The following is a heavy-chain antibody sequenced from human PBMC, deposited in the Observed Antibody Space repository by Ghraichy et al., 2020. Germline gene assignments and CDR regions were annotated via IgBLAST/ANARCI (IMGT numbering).Heavy chain of an antibody. CDR3: AKGGTVTVWFDP. CDR1: GFTFSSCA. CDR2: ISGSGGST. V-gene: IGHV3-23*01. D-gene: IGHD4-11*01. Sequence: GESLNISCAASGFTFSSCAMSWVRQAPGTGLEWVSDISGSGGSTYYVDSVKGRFTISRDNSKNTLYLQMNSLRAEDTAVYYCAKGGTVTVWFDPWGQGTLVTVSS. J-gene: IGHJ5*02.